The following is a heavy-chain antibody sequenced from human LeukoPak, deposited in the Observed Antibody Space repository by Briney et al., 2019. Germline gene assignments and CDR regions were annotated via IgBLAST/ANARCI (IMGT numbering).Heavy chain of an antibody. J-gene: IGHJ4*02. D-gene: IGHD3-10*01. V-gene: IGHV4-59*02. CDR2: IYYSGST. CDR3: ARDWFPSH. Sequence: SETLSLTCTVSGASVRSYYWSWIRQTPGKGLEWIGYIYYSGSTDYNPSLKRRVTISADTSKNQFSLKLSSVTAADTAVYYCARDWFPSHWGQGTLVTVSS. CDR1: GASVRSYY.